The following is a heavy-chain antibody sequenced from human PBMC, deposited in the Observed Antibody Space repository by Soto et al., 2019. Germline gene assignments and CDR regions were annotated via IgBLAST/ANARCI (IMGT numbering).Heavy chain of an antibody. Sequence: GGSLRLSCAASGFTFSSYGMHWVRQAPGKGLEWVALIWYDGGNKYYADSVKGRFTISRDNSKNTLYLQMNSLRAEDTAVYYCARDLRITMLRGPSPGYWGQGTLVTVSS. J-gene: IGHJ4*02. CDR3: ARDLRITMLRGPSPGY. V-gene: IGHV3-33*01. D-gene: IGHD3-10*01. CDR1: GFTFSSYG. CDR2: IWYDGGNK.